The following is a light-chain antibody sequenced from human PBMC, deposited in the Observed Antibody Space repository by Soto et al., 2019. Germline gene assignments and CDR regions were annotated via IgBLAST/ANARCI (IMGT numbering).Light chain of an antibody. J-gene: IGKJ1*01. CDR2: KVS. Sequence: DVVMTQSPLSLPVTLGQPASISCRSSQSLVYSDGNTYLNWFQQRPGQSPRRLIYKVSNRDSGVPDRFSGSGSVTDFTLKISRVEAEDVGVYYCMQGTFWPRTFGQGTRVEIK. V-gene: IGKV2-30*01. CDR3: MQGTFWPRT. CDR1: QSLVYSDGNTY.